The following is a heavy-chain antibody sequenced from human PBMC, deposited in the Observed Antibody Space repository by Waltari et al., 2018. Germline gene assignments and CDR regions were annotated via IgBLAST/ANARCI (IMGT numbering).Heavy chain of an antibody. CDR1: GGTFSSYA. D-gene: IGHD4-4*01. V-gene: IGHV1-69*01. CDR2: IIPIFGTA. J-gene: IGHJ5*02. Sequence: QVQLVQSGAEVKKPGSSVKVSCKASGGTFSSYAISWVRQAPGQGLEWMGGIIPIFGTANYAQKFQVRVTITADESTSTAYMELSSLRSEDTAVYYCARDQLEVTRLLGENWFDPWGQGTLVTVSS. CDR3: ARDQLEVTRLLGENWFDP.